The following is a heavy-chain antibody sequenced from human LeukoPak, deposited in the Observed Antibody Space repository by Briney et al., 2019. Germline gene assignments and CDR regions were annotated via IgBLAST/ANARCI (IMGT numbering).Heavy chain of an antibody. CDR2: MTTTSSYI. CDR3: ARLSGFAIAAVATDY. D-gene: IGHD6-13*01. Sequence: PGGPLRLSCAASGFTFSDYGMSWVRQAPGKGLEWVSSMTTTSSYIYYADSVKGRFTISRDNAKNSLYLQMNSLRAEDTALYYCARLSGFAIAAVATDYWGQGTLVTVSS. V-gene: IGHV3-21*01. CDR1: GFTFSDYG. J-gene: IGHJ4*02.